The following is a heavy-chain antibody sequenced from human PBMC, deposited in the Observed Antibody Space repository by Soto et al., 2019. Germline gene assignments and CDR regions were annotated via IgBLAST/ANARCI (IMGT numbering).Heavy chain of an antibody. J-gene: IGHJ4*02. V-gene: IGHV3-23*01. CDR2: ISGSGGST. D-gene: IGHD6-6*01. CDR3: AKGPTTIAARLGALDY. Sequence: PGGSLRLSCAASGFTFSSYAMSWVRQAPGKGLEWVSAISGSGGSTYYADSVKGRFTISRDNSKNTLYLQMNSLRAEDTAVYYCAKGPTTIAARLGALDYWGQGTLVTVSS. CDR1: GFTFSSYA.